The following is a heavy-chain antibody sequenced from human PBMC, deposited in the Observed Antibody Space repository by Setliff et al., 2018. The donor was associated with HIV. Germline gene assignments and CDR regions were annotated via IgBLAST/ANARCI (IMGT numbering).Heavy chain of an antibody. J-gene: IGHJ3*02. D-gene: IGHD3-3*01. Sequence: AASVKVSCKVSGYTLTELSMHWVRQAPGKGLEWMGGFDPEDGETIYAQKFQGRVTMIEDTSTDTAYMELSSLRSEDTAVYYCATARFLESYPINAFDIWGQGTMVTVSS. CDR1: GYTLTELS. CDR3: ATARFLESYPINAFDI. CDR2: FDPEDGET. V-gene: IGHV1-24*01.